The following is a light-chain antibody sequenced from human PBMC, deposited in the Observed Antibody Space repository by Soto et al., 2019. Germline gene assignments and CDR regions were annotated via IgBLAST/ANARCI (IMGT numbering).Light chain of an antibody. CDR2: GAS. Sequence: EIVLTQSPATLSLYTGERATHSFRASQSVSSNLAWYQQKPGQAPSLLIYGASTRATDIPPRFSGSGSGTEFTLTITSLQSEDFAVYYCQQYGSSGTFGQGTKVDIK. CDR1: QSVSSN. CDR3: QQYGSSGT. J-gene: IGKJ1*01. V-gene: IGKV3-15*01.